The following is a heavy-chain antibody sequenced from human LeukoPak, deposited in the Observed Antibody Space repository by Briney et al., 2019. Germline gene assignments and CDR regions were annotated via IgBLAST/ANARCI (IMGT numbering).Heavy chain of an antibody. J-gene: IGHJ4*02. CDR2: IDPSDSYT. D-gene: IGHD6-6*01. CDR3: AGESITGRPDY. CDR1: GYSFTSYW. V-gene: IGHV5-10-1*01. Sequence: GESLRISCKGSGYSFTSYWISWVRQMPGKGLEWMGRIDPSDSYTNYSPSFQGHVSISVDKSISTAYLQWSNLKASDTAIYYCAGESITGRPDYWGQGTLVTVSS.